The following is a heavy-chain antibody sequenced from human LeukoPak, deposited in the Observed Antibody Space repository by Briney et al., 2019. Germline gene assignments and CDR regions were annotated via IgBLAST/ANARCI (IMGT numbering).Heavy chain of an antibody. CDR3: ASDSGWFRFDY. Sequence: GGSLRLSCAASGFTFSSFWVTWVRQAPGKGVEGVANIKEGGSQKYCVDSVKGRFTISRDNAKNSLFLQTNSLRADATAVYYCASDSGWFRFDYWGQGTLVTVSS. D-gene: IGHD6-13*01. J-gene: IGHJ4*02. CDR1: GFTFSSFW. CDR2: IKEGGSQK. V-gene: IGHV3-7*03.